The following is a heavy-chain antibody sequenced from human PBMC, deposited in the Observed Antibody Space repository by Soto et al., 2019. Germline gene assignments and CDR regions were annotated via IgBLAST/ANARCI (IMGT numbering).Heavy chain of an antibody. CDR3: TTAVGRTGTTSPDY. CDR1: GFTFSNAW. CDR2: IKSKTDGGTT. Sequence: GGSLRLSCAASGFTFSNAWMNWVRQAPGKGLEWVGRIKSKTDGGTTDYAAPVKGRFTISRDDSKNTLYLQMNSLKTEDTAVYYCTTAVGRTGTTSPDYWGQGTLVTVSS. J-gene: IGHJ4*02. D-gene: IGHD1-1*01. V-gene: IGHV3-15*07.